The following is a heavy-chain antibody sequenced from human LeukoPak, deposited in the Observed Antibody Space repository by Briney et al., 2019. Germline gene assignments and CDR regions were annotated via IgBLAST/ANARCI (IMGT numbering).Heavy chain of an antibody. CDR3: ARDLLGIAVAGTPRSGYYYMDV. Sequence: ASVKVSCKASGYTFTSYYMHWVRQAPGQGLEWMGIINPSGGSTSYAQKFQGRVTMTRDMSTSTVYMELSSLRSEDTAVYYCARDLLGIAVAGTPRSGYYYMDVWGKGTTVTISS. CDR2: INPSGGST. CDR1: GYTFTSYY. V-gene: IGHV1-46*01. J-gene: IGHJ6*03. D-gene: IGHD6-19*01.